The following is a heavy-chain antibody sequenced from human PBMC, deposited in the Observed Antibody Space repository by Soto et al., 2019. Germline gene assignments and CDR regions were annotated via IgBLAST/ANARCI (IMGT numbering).Heavy chain of an antibody. D-gene: IGHD6-13*01. V-gene: IGHV4-4*02. J-gene: IGHJ4*02. CDR3: ARSPRSIAAGGIDY. CDR2: IYHGGST. CDR1: GGSISSSNL. Sequence: QVQLQESGPGLVKPSGTLSLTCAVSGGSISSSNLWTWVRQPPGKGLEWIGEIYHGGSTNYNPSLKSRVTITVDKSKNQFSLTLSSVTAADTAVYYCARSPRSIAAGGIDYWGQGSLVTVSS.